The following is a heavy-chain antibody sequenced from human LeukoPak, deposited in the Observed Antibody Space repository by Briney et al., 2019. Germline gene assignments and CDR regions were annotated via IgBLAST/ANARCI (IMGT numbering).Heavy chain of an antibody. V-gene: IGHV4-61*02. J-gene: IGHJ5*02. CDR2: IYTNRIT. Sequence: SETLSLTCTVSGGSISSGSYHWSWIRQPAGKVLELIGRIYTNRITNYNPSLNSRVTISVDTSKNQFSLKLSSVTAADTAVYYCARDPGDDSSGYQGFDPWGQGTLVTVSS. CDR1: GGSISSGSYH. D-gene: IGHD3-22*01. CDR3: ARDPGDDSSGYQGFDP.